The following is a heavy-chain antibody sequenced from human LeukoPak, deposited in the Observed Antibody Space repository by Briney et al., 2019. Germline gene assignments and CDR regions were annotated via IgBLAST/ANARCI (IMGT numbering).Heavy chain of an antibody. CDR1: GGSINGGNYY. CDR2: ISPSGTT. V-gene: IGHV4-61*02. J-gene: IGHJ4*02. D-gene: IGHD2-2*01. CDR3: ARVSYQEGVDY. Sequence: SETLSLTCTVSGGSINGGNYYWTWIRQPAGKGLEWIGRISPSGTTNYNPSLTSRVTISVDTSKNQFSLKLSFVTAADTAVYYCARVSYQEGVDYWGQGTLVTVSS.